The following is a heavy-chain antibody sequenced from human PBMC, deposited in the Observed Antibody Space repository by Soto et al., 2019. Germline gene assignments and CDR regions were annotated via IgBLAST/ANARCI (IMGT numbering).Heavy chain of an antibody. CDR3: AREVDPYYGGNSLSLDY. CDR2: IIPKFGTT. Sequence: QVQLVQSGAEVKKPGSSVKVSCKASGGTFSTYGINWVRLAPGQGLEWMGWIIPKFGTTKNAQKFQGRVTLTADESTNTAYMELKYLRSEDPAVYFCAREVDPYYGGNSLSLDYWGQGTLVTVSS. D-gene: IGHD4-17*01. CDR1: GGTFSTYG. J-gene: IGHJ4*02. V-gene: IGHV1-69*13.